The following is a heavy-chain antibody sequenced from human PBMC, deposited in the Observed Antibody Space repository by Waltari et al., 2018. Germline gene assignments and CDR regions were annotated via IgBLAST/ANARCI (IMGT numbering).Heavy chain of an antibody. Sequence: EVQLVESGGGLLQSGGSLRLSCQASCFTFSSLCSIWFRQPPGKGLVWGSRIKPDGRTTNYADSVRGRFTISRDNAQNTVYLEMNSLRAEDTAVYFCTRGGNYYFDYWGRGTLVTVSS. V-gene: IGHV3-74*01. D-gene: IGHD5-12*01. CDR3: TRGGNYYFDY. CDR2: IKPDGRTT. CDR1: CFTFSSLC. J-gene: IGHJ4*02.